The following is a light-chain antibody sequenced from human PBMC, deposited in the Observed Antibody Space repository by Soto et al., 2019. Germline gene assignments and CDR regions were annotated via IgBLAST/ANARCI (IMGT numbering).Light chain of an antibody. CDR2: DNN. CDR1: GSNIGSNS. Sequence: QSVLTQPPSVSAAPGQTVTISCSGSGSNIGSNSVSWYQHVPGTAPKLLLYDNNKRPSGIPDRFFGSKSGNTASLTISGLQADDEADYYCCSYGGSYTWVFGGGTKVTVL. V-gene: IGLV1-51*01. CDR3: CSYGGSYTWV. J-gene: IGLJ3*02.